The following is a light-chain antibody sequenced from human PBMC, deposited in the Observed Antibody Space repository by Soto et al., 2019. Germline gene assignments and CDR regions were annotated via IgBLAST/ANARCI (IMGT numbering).Light chain of an antibody. CDR3: CSYAGSYV. CDR2: DVS. CDR1: RSDVGGYNY. J-gene: IGLJ1*01. V-gene: IGLV2-11*01. Sequence: QSALTQPRSVSGSPGQSVTLACTGTRSDVGGYNYVSWYQQHPGKATKLMIYDVSKRPSGVPDRFSGSKSGNTASLTISGLQAEDEADYYCCSYAGSYVFGTGTKLTVL.